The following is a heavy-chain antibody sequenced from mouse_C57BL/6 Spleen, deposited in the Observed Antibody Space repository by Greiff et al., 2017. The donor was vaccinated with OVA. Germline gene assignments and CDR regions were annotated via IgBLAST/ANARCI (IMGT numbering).Heavy chain of an antibody. D-gene: IGHD2-1*01. Sequence: VQLQQSVAELVRPGASVKLSCTASGFNIKNSYMHWVKQRPEQGLEWIGRIDPANGNTKYAPKFQGKATITADTSSNPAYLQLSSLTSEDTAICDCDDLDGIHWYFDVWGTGTTVTVSS. CDR1: GFNIKNSY. CDR2: IDPANGNT. CDR3: DDLDGIHWYFDV. J-gene: IGHJ1*03. V-gene: IGHV14-3*01.